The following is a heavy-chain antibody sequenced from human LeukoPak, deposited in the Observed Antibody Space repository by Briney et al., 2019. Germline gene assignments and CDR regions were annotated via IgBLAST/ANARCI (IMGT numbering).Heavy chain of an antibody. J-gene: IGHJ4*02. CDR1: GFTFSDYY. D-gene: IGHD5-24*01. V-gene: IGHV3-11*05. CDR3: ARDPDGGYYFDY. Sequence: GGSLRLSCAPSGFTFSDYYTSWIRQAPGKGREWVSYISSSSSYTNYADSVKGRFTISRDNAKNSLYLQMNSLRAEDTAVYYCARDPDGGYYFDYWGQGTLVTVSS. CDR2: ISSSSSYT.